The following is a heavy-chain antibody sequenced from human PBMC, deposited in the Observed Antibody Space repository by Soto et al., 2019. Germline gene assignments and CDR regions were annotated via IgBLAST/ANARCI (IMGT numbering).Heavy chain of an antibody. V-gene: IGHV1-2*02. CDR3: ARGLAITVNTGSYWFDP. J-gene: IGHJ5*01. Sequence: GASVKVSCKASGYTFTDYYLDWVRQAPGHGLEWMGWINPKTGATKSAQKFRGRVSMTRDTSISTAYMELSRLTSDDTAIYYCARGLAITVNTGSYWFDPWGQATPVTVSS. CDR1: GYTFTDYY. CDR2: INPKTGAT. D-gene: IGHD1-1*01.